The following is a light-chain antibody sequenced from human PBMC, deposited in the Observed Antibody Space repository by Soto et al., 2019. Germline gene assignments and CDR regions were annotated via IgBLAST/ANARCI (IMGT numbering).Light chain of an antibody. V-gene: IGLV1-44*01. CDR1: TSNIGTNT. CDR3: ATWDDNLNGLI. Sequence: QSVLTQPPSASGTPGQTVTMSCSGSTSNIGTNTVTWYQQLPGSAPKVLIYDNNQRRSGVPDRFSGSKSGTSAFLAITGLQSEDEADYYCATWDDNLNGLIFGGGTKVTVL. J-gene: IGLJ2*01. CDR2: DNN.